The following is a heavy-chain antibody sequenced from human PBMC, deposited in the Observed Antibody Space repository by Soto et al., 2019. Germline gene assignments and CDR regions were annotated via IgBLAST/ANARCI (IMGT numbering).Heavy chain of an antibody. CDR3: ATLAAAGTLYYGMDV. D-gene: IGHD6-13*01. V-gene: IGHV1-69*01. CDR2: IIPIFGTA. J-gene: IGHJ6*02. CDR1: VGTVRSYA. Sequence: QGQLVQSGAEVQKPGSSVKVSCKASVGTVRSYAISWVRQAPGQGLEWMGGIIPIFGTANYAQKFQSRVTITPDESTSTAYMELSSLRSEDTAVYYCATLAAAGTLYYGMDVWGQGTTVTVSS.